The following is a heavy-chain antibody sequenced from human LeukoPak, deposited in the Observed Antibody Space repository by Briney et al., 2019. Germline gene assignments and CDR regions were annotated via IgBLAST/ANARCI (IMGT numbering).Heavy chain of an antibody. D-gene: IGHD1-26*01. CDR1: GFTFSSYE. Sequence: GGSLRFSCVASGFTFSSYEMNWVRQAPGKGLEWLSYIGSSDSTTHYADSVKGRFTISRDNSKNTLYLQMNSLRAEDTAVYYCARDNLGARFLNWFDPWGQGTLVTVSS. V-gene: IGHV3-48*03. J-gene: IGHJ5*02. CDR2: IGSSDSTT. CDR3: ARDNLGARFLNWFDP.